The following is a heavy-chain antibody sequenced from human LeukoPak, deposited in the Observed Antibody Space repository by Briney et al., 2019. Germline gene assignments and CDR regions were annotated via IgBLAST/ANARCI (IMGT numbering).Heavy chain of an antibody. D-gene: IGHD2-21*01. CDR3: AQEGAAYWDVDV. Sequence: GGSMRLSCAASGFIFIGYGMHWVRQAPGKGPEWVAFIRPDGHNKYYADSVKGRFMISRDNSKNTVDLQMNSLRGDGTAMHYCAQEGAAYWDVDVWGKGTTVTVSS. V-gene: IGHV3-30*02. J-gene: IGHJ6*01. CDR1: GFIFIGYG. CDR2: IRPDGHNK.